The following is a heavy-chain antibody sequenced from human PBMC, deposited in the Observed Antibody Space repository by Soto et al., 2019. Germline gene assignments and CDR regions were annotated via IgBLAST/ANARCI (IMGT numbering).Heavy chain of an antibody. CDR3: ARAPGYCSSTSCSVFDP. CDR2: IIPIFGTA. D-gene: IGHD2-2*03. J-gene: IGHJ5*02. V-gene: IGHV1-69*01. CDR1: GGTFSSYA. Sequence: QVQLVQSGAEVKKPGSSVKVSCKASGGTFSSYAISWVRQAPGQGLEWMGGIIPIFGTANYAQKFQGRVTITADESTSTAXMELSSLRSEDTAVYYCARAPGYCSSTSCSVFDPWGQGTLVTVSS.